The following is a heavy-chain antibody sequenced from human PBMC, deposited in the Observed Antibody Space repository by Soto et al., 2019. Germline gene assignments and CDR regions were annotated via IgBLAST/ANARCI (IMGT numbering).Heavy chain of an antibody. D-gene: IGHD3-10*01. Sequence: SETLSLTCTVSGDPITRYFWTWIRQPAGKGLEWIGHVFPGGPTSHNSSLKSRVSMSIDTSKNQFSLTLTSVTAADTAVYYCARTLSGFTYGSRQFYFDYWGQGTLVTVSS. V-gene: IGHV4-4*07. CDR1: GDPITRYF. J-gene: IGHJ4*02. CDR3: ARTLSGFTYGSRQFYFDY. CDR2: VFPGGPT.